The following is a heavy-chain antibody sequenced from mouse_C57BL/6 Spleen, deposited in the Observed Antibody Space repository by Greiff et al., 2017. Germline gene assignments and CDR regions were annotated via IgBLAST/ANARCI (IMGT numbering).Heavy chain of an antibody. Sequence: QVQLKESGAELAKPGASVKLSCKASGYTFTSYWMHWVKQRPGQGLEWIGYINPSSGYTKYNQKVKDKATLTADKSSSTAYMQLSSLTYEDSAVYYCARAIYYDYSWFAYWGQGTLVTVSA. V-gene: IGHV1-7*01. J-gene: IGHJ3*01. CDR2: INPSSGYT. CDR1: GYTFTSYW. D-gene: IGHD2-4*01. CDR3: ARAIYYDYSWFAY.